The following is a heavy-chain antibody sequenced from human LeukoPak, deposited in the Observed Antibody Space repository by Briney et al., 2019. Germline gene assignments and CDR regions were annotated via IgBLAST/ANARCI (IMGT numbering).Heavy chain of an antibody. J-gene: IGHJ4*02. CDR2: INHSGST. CDR3: ARDSGGRPDY. D-gene: IGHD3-10*01. CDR1: GGSFSGYY. V-gene: IGHV4-34*01. Sequence: SETLSLTCAVYGGSFSGYYWSWIRQPPGKGLEWIGEINHSGSTNYNPSLKSRVTISVDRSKNQFSLKLSSVTAADTAVYYCARDSGGRPDYWGQGTLVTVSS.